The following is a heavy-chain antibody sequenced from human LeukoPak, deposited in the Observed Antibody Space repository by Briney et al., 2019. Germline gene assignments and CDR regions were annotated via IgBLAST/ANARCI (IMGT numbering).Heavy chain of an antibody. CDR2: IGAGDKYT. CDR3: ARERAATSGMGV. D-gene: IGHD5-12*01. J-gene: IGHJ6*02. V-gene: IGHV3-23*01. Sequence: PGGSLRLSCAASGFTLRNYAMSWVRQAPGKGLEWVSSIGAGDKYTYHIDSVKGRFTITRDNSKNTLYLQMNSLRAGDTAIYYCARERAATSGMGVWGQGTTVTVSS. CDR1: GFTLRNYA.